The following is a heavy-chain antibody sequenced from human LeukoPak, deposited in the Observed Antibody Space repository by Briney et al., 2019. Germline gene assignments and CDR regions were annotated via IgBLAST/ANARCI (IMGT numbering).Heavy chain of an antibody. CDR2: IKQDGTDK. D-gene: IGHD3-22*01. Sequence: GGSLRLSCAGSGYTFSTYWMSWVRQAPGKGLDWVANIKQDGTDKYYVDSVKGRFTISRDNAKNLLYLQMNSLRAEDTAVYYCAREKLDTRGYVDYWGQGTLVTVSS. V-gene: IGHV3-7*01. CDR3: AREKLDTRGYVDY. CDR1: GYTFSTYW. J-gene: IGHJ4*02.